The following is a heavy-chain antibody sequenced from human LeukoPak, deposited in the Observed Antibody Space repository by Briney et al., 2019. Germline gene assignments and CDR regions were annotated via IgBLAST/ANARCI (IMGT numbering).Heavy chain of an antibody. CDR1: GGSISSYY. J-gene: IGHJ2*01. V-gene: IGHV4-4*07. Sequence: SETLSLTCTVSGGSISSYYWSWIRQPAGKGLEWIGRIYTSGSTNYNPSLKSRVTMSVDTSKNQFSLKLSSVTAADTAVYYCARRESSGPYWYFDLWGRGTLVTVSS. CDR2: IYTSGST. CDR3: ARRESSGPYWYFDL. D-gene: IGHD6-19*01.